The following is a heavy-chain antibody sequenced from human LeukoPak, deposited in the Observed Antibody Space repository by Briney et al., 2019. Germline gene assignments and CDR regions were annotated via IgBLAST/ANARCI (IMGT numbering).Heavy chain of an antibody. V-gene: IGHV3-53*01. Sequence: GGSLRLYCAASGFTTSSNYMSWVRQAPGQGLEWGSDIYSGGNTYSADCVKGRFTISRDNSKNMLYLQVNSLRAEDTAVYYCARTIRGYYDTTGYGCLYYYYYMDVWGKGTTVTVSS. CDR3: ARTIRGYYDTTGYGCLYYYYYMDV. D-gene: IGHD3-22*01. CDR1: GFTTSSNY. J-gene: IGHJ6*03. CDR2: IYSGGNT.